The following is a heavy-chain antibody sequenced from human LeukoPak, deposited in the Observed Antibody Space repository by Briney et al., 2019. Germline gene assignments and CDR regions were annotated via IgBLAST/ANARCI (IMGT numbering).Heavy chain of an antibody. J-gene: IGHJ4*02. CDR3: ARESWRWDYVWGSYRFFDY. Sequence: SETLSLTCAVYGGSFSGYYWSWIRQPPGEGLEWIGEINHSGSTNYNPSLKSRVTISVDTSKNQFSLKLSSVTAADTAVYYCARESWRWDYVWGSYRFFDYWGQGTLVTVSS. CDR1: GGSFSGYY. D-gene: IGHD3-16*02. CDR2: INHSGST. V-gene: IGHV4-34*01.